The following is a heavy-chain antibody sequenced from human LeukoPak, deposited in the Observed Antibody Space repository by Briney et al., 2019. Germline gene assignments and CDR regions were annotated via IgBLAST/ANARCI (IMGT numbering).Heavy chain of an antibody. CDR1: GFSFSTYS. CDR2: VTGSGTTK. Sequence: GGSLRLSCVASGFSFSTYSMNWVRHAPGKGLEGVSSVTGSGTTKYYADSVKGRLVISRDNAKNSLYLQMNSLRAEDTAVYFCARERQLGTDYWGPGTLVTVSS. J-gene: IGHJ4*02. V-gene: IGHV3-21*06. CDR3: ARERQLGTDY. D-gene: IGHD6-6*01.